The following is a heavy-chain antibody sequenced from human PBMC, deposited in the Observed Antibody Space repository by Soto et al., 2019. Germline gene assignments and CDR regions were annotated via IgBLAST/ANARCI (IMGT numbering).Heavy chain of an antibody. CDR1: GFTFSTHA. D-gene: IGHD4-17*01. CDR3: AKGSGGDYGLRWFEP. Sequence: EVQLLESGGDLVQPGGSLSLSCTASGFTFSTHAMTWVCQAPGKGLEWVSAIRGGGVTTYSADSVKGRFTISRDNFKNTLYLQMNSLRVEDTAVYYCAKGSGGDYGLRWFEPWGQGTLVSVSS. CDR2: IRGGGVTT. J-gene: IGHJ5*02. V-gene: IGHV3-23*01.